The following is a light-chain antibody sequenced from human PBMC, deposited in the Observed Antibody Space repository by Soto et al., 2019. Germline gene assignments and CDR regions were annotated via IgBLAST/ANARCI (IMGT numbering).Light chain of an antibody. Sequence: DIKMTQSPSSLSASVGDRVTLTCRASQSISISLNWYQLKPGKAPNVLMYGASYLKSGVPTRFSGSGSGTEFTLTISSLQPDDSATYYCQQYESYSWTFGQGTKVDIK. CDR2: GAS. J-gene: IGKJ1*01. CDR1: QSISIS. CDR3: QQYESYSWT. V-gene: IGKV1-39*01.